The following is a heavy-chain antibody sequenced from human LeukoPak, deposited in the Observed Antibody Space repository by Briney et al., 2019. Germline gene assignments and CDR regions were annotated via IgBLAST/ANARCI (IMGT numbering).Heavy chain of an antibody. CDR1: GGSFSGYY. J-gene: IGHJ4*02. V-gene: IGHV4-34*01. CDR2: INHSGST. Sequence: PSETLSLTCAVYGGSFSGYYWSWIRQPPGKGLEWIGEINHSGSTNYNPSLKSRVTIPVDTSKNQFSLKLSSVTAADTAVYYCARALIVVWFGELLTYYFDYWGQGTLVTVSS. D-gene: IGHD3-10*01. CDR3: ARALIVVWFGELLTYYFDY.